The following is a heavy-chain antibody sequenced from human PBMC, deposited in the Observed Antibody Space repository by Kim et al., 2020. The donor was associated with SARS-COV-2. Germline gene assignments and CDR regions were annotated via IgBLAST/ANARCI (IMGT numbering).Heavy chain of an antibody. CDR2: VRPTDGGT. D-gene: IGHD2-8*01. Sequence: ASVKVSCKASGFTSTSQHIHWVRQAPGQGLEWMGVVRPTDGGTGSAEKFQGRVTMTRDTSTTTVYMELSSLRSDDTAIYYCAREEGRGVIWGGFDAWGQGTTVTVSS. J-gene: IGHJ6*02. CDR3: AREEGRGVIWGGFDA. CDR1: GFTSTSQH. V-gene: IGHV1-46*01.